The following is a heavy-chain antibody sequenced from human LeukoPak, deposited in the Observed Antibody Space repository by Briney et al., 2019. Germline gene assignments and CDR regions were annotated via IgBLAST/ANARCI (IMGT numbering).Heavy chain of an antibody. CDR3: ARGDLYMDV. CDR2: ISSSSSYI. Sequence: PGGSLRLSCAASGFTFSSYCMDWVRQTPGKGLEWVSSISSSSSYIYYADPVKGRFTISRDNAKNSLYLQMNSLRAEDTAVYYCARGDLYMDVWGKGTTVTVSS. J-gene: IGHJ6*03. CDR1: GFTFSSYC. V-gene: IGHV3-21*01.